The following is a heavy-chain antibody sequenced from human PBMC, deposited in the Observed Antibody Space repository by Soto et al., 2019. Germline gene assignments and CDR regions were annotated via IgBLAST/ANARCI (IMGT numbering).Heavy chain of an antibody. D-gene: IGHD2-15*01. CDR3: ARDGTVGTPLLNYYYMDV. V-gene: IGHV3-74*01. Sequence: GGSLRLSCAASGFTFSSYWMHWVRQAPGKGLVWVSRINSDGSSTSYADSVKGRFTISRDNAKNTLYLQMNSLRAEDTAVYYCARDGTVGTPLLNYYYMDVWGKGTTVTVSS. J-gene: IGHJ6*03. CDR2: INSDGSST. CDR1: GFTFSSYW.